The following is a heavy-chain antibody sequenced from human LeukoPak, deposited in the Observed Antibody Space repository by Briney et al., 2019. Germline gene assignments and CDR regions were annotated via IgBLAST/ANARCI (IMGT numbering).Heavy chain of an antibody. J-gene: IGHJ4*02. V-gene: IGHV3-30*02. D-gene: IGHD3-3*01. CDR2: IRYDGSNK. Sequence: GGSLRLSCAASGFTFSSYGMHWVRQAPGKGLEWVAFIRYDGSNKYYADSVKGRFTISRDNSKNTLYLQMNSLRAEDTAVYYCAKDLAWWSGYETTLDWGQGTLVTVSS. CDR1: GFTFSSYG. CDR3: AKDLAWWSGYETTLD.